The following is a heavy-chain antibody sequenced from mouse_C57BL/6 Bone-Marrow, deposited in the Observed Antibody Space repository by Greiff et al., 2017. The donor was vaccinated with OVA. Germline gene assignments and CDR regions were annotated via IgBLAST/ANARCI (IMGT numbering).Heavy chain of an antibody. J-gene: IGHJ4*01. V-gene: IGHV1-55*01. CDR3: ARYTPLITTVVATDAMDY. D-gene: IGHD1-1*01. CDR2: IYPGSGST. Sequence: QVQLQQPGAELVKPGASVKMSCKASGYTFTSYWITWVKQRPGQGLEWIGDIYPGSGSTNYNEKFKSKATLTVDTSSSAAYMQLSSLTSEDSAVYYCARYTPLITTVVATDAMDYWGQGTSVTVSS. CDR1: GYTFTSYW.